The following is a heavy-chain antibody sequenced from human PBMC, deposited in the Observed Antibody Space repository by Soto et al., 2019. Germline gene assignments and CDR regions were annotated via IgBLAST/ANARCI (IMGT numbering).Heavy chain of an antibody. Sequence: GGSLRLACAASGFLFSSYAMSWVRQAPGKGLEWVSTIHGGGASTSYADSVKDRFTMSRDNSKNTLYLQMDSLRVEDTAIYYCARSRSGRYVFAFWGQGTLVTVSS. CDR3: ARSRSGRYVFAF. CDR1: GFLFSSYA. V-gene: IGHV3-23*01. CDR2: IHGGGAST. D-gene: IGHD6-13*01. J-gene: IGHJ4*02.